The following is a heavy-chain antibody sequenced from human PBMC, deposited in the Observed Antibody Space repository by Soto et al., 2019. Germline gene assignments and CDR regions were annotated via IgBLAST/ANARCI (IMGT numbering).Heavy chain of an antibody. Sequence: GSLRLSCASSGFTFSSYSMNWVRKAPGKGLEWDSSISSSSSYIYYADSVKGRFTISRDNAKNSLYLQMKSLRAEDTSVYYCAGKLVGYYYGMDVWGQGTTVTVSS. CDR1: GFTFSSYS. J-gene: IGHJ6*02. CDR2: ISSSSSYI. V-gene: IGHV3-21*01. D-gene: IGHD3-10*01. CDR3: AGKLVGYYYGMDV.